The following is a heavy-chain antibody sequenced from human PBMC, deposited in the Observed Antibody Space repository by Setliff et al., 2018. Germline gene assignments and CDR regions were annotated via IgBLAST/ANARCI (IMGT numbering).Heavy chain of an antibody. V-gene: IGHV3-20*04. Sequence: GGSLRLSCAASGFTFADYGMNWVRQAPGKGLEWVSGVEWNGGGTRYADSVKGRFIISRDNAKNSLYLQMSSLRTDDTALYYCVRDGGTAMVKTYYYGLDVWGQGTTVTVSS. J-gene: IGHJ6*02. CDR3: VRDGGTAMVKTYYYGLDV. D-gene: IGHD5-18*01. CDR1: GFTFADYG. CDR2: VEWNGGGT.